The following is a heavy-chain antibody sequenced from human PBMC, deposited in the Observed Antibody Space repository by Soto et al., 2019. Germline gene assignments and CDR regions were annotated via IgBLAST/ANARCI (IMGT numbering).Heavy chain of an antibody. Sequence: GGSLRLSCAASGFTFSSYWMHWVRQAPGKGLVWVSRINSDGSSTSYADSVKGRFTISRDNAKNTLYLQMNSLRPEDTAVYYCARARIAVAGFDYWGQGTLVTVSS. D-gene: IGHD6-19*01. CDR1: GFTFSSYW. CDR2: INSDGSST. CDR3: ARARIAVAGFDY. J-gene: IGHJ4*02. V-gene: IGHV3-74*01.